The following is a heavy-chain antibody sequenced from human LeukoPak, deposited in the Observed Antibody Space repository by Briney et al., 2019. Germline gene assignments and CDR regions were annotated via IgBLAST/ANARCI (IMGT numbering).Heavy chain of an antibody. D-gene: IGHD6-13*01. CDR1: GGSFSGYY. CDR2: INHSGST. Sequence: SETLSLTCAVYGGSFSGYYWSWIRQPPGKGLEWIREINHSGSTNYSPSLKSRVTISVDTSKNQFSLKLSSVTAADTAVYYCARQSIAAAFGYWGQGTLVTVSS. J-gene: IGHJ4*02. V-gene: IGHV4-34*01. CDR3: ARQSIAAAFGY.